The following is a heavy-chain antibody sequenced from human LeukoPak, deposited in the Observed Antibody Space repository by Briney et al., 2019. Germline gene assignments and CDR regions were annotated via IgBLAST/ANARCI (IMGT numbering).Heavy chain of an antibody. CDR1: GFTVSSNY. CDR2: IYSGGST. J-gene: IGHJ4*02. Sequence: GGSLRLSCAASGFTVSSNYMSWVRQAPGKGLEWVSVIYSGGSTYYADSVKGRFTISRDNSKNTLCLQMNSLRAEDTAVYYCARGVGPTTVFVYWGQGTLVTVSS. D-gene: IGHD1-26*01. V-gene: IGHV3-53*01. CDR3: ARGVGPTTVFVY.